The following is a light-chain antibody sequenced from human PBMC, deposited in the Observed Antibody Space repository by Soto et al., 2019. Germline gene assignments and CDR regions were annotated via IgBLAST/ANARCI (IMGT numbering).Light chain of an antibody. CDR2: EVR. J-gene: IGLJ3*02. CDR1: NTDVGGYNY. Sequence: QSALTQPASVSGSPGQSITVSCTGTNTDVGGYNYVSWYQHRPGKAPRLMIYEVRNRLSGVSNRFSGSKSGNTASLTISGLQSEDEADYYCTSYTPTGALVFGRGTKLTVL. V-gene: IGLV2-14*01. CDR3: TSYTPTGALV.